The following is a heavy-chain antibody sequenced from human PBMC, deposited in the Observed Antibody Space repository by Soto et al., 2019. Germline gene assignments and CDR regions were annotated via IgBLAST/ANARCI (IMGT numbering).Heavy chain of an antibody. J-gene: IGHJ4*02. V-gene: IGHV3-23*01. CDR2: ISGSGGST. CDR1: GFAFSSYA. CDR3: ANDWGEQWLAFDY. D-gene: IGHD6-19*01. Sequence: EVQLLESGGGLVQPGGSLRLSCAASGFAFSSYAMSWVRQAPGKGLEWVSAISGSGGSTYYADSVKGRFTISRDNSKNTLYLQMNSLRAEDTAVYYCANDWGEQWLAFDYWGQGTLDTVSS.